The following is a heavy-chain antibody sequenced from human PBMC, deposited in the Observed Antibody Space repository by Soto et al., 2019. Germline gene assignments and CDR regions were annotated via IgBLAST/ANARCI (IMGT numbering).Heavy chain of an antibody. CDR1: GFTFSAHA. V-gene: IGHV3-23*01. CDR2: IGGRGVYT. Sequence: EVQLLESGGGLVQPGGSLRLSCAASGFTFSAHAMTWVRQAPGKGLEWVSAIGGRGVYTYYADSVKGRFTISRDTSKNILFLQMNGMRVEDTAVFYWTKARSQSGSYWGWELDYWGQGTLVTVSS. J-gene: IGHJ4*02. CDR3: TKARSQSGSYWGWELDY. D-gene: IGHD1-26*01.